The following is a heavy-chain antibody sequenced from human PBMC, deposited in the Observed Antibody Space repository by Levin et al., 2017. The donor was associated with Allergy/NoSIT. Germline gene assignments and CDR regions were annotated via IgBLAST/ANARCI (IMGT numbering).Heavy chain of an antibody. CDR1: GFTFSSYE. CDR3: ASLTTVKRGGYYGMDV. Sequence: PGGSLRLSCAASGFTFSSYEMNWVRQAPGKGLEWVSYISSSGSTIYYADSVKGRFTISRDNAKNSLYLQMNSLRAEDTAVYYCASLTTVKRGGYYGMDVWGQGTTVTVSS. V-gene: IGHV3-48*03. CDR2: ISSSGSTI. J-gene: IGHJ6*02. D-gene: IGHD4-17*01.